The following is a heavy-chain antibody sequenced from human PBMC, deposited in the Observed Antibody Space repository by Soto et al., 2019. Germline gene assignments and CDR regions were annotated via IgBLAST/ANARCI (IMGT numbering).Heavy chain of an antibody. CDR2: IYYSGTT. CDR3: VRQPEYSSGPFDY. CDR1: GGSISSTSYY. D-gene: IGHD6-19*01. V-gene: IGHV4-39*01. J-gene: IGHJ4*02. Sequence: QLQLQESGPGLVKPSEALSLTCTVSGGSISSTSYYWGWIRQPPGKGLEWIGSIYYSGTTYYHPSLRTRVNISVGTYKSHVSVKLSFVTASDTAGYYCVRQPEYSSGPFDYWGQGTLVTVSS.